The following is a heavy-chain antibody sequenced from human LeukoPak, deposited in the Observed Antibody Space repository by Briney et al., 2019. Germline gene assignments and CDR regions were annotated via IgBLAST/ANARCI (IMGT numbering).Heavy chain of an antibody. J-gene: IGHJ4*02. Sequence: PGGSLRLSCAASGFTFSSYGMHWVRQAPGKGLEWVSGINWNGGSTGYADSVKGRFTISRDNAKNSLYLQMNSLRAEDTAVYYCARGARYYYDSSGYYPFDYWGQGTLVTVSS. V-gene: IGHV3-20*04. CDR1: GFTFSSYG. D-gene: IGHD3-22*01. CDR2: INWNGGST. CDR3: ARGARYYYDSSGYYPFDY.